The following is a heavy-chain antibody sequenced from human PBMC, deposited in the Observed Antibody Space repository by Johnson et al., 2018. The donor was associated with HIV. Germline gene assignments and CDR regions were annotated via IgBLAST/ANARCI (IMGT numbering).Heavy chain of an antibody. Sequence: VQLVESGGGLVQPGGSLRLSCAASGFTVSSNYMSWVRQAPGKGLEWVSVIYSGGSTYYADSVKGRFSISRDNSKNTRYLQMNSLRAEDTAVYYCAKDLFTEREDDVFDIWGQGTMVTVSS. J-gene: IGHJ3*02. V-gene: IGHV3-66*01. CDR3: AKDLFTEREDDVFDI. D-gene: IGHD1-26*01. CDR2: IYSGGST. CDR1: GFTVSSNY.